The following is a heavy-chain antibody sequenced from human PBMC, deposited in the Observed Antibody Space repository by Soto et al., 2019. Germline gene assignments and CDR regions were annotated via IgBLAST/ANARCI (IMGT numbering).Heavy chain of an antibody. CDR2: ISNSGGTI. V-gene: IGHV3-23*01. J-gene: IGHJ3*02. CDR1: GFTFSTYA. D-gene: IGHD2-15*01. CDR3: AHPRGFGVFDAYDI. Sequence: GSLRLSCAASGFTFSTYAMSWVRQAPGKGLERVSAISNSGGTIYYADSVQGRFTISRDNSLNTLFLQMHSLRIEDTAVYYCAHPRGFGVFDAYDIWGQGTMVTVSS.